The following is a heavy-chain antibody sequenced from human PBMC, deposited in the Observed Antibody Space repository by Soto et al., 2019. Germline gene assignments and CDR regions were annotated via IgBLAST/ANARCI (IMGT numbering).Heavy chain of an antibody. Sequence: QVQLVESGGGVVQPGRSLRLSCAASGFTFSSYGMHWVRQAPGKGLEWVAVISYDGSNKYYADSVKGRFTISRDNSKNTLYLQMNSLRAEDTAVYYCAKLALSTSNIEVGDRTLDYWGQGTLVTVSS. V-gene: IGHV3-30*18. CDR1: GFTFSSYG. CDR2: ISYDGSNK. CDR3: AKLALSTSNIEVGDRTLDY. D-gene: IGHD4-17*01. J-gene: IGHJ4*02.